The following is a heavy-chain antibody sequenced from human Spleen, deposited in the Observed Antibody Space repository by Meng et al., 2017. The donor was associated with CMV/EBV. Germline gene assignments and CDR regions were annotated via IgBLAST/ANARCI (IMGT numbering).Heavy chain of an antibody. D-gene: IGHD5-18*01. CDR1: GGSISSYY. CDR3: ARVGSTSPWGDSYGYLDY. J-gene: IGHJ4*02. CDR2: IYYSGST. Sequence: SETLSLTCTVSGGSISSYYWSWIRQPPGKGLEWIGSIYYSGSTYYNPSLKSRVTISVDTSKNQFSLKLSSVTAADTAVYYCARVGSTSPWGDSYGYLDYWGQGTLVTVSS. V-gene: IGHV4-59*12.